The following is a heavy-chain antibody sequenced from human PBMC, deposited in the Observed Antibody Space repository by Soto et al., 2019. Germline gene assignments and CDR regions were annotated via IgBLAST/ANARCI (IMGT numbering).Heavy chain of an antibody. CDR1: GDSVSSNSAA. CDR2: TYCRSRWYN. J-gene: IGHJ6*03. Sequence: SQTLSLTCVISGDSVSSNSAAWNWIRQSPSRGLEWLGRTYCRSRWYNDYAVSVRSRITVNADTSKNQLSLHLNSVTPEDTAVYCCAGTSSLQRYYMDVWDKGTTVTVSS. CDR3: AGTSSLQRYYMDV. V-gene: IGHV6-1*01. D-gene: IGHD1-7*01.